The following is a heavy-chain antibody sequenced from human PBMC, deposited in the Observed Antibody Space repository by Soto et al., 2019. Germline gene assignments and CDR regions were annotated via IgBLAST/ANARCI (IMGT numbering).Heavy chain of an antibody. J-gene: IGHJ4*02. CDR2: IIPILGTT. Sequence: QVQLVQSGAEVKKPGSSVKVSCKASGGTFRSYAVSWVRQAPGQGLEWMGGIIPILGTTNYAQNFQGRVTISADKATSTADRELRSLRAEETAVYYCGRYFDTLGGVIAGTRGGYFDYWGQGTLVTVSS. CDR1: GGTFRSYA. D-gene: IGHD3-16*02. V-gene: IGHV1-69*14. CDR3: GRYFDTLGGVIAGTRGGYFDY.